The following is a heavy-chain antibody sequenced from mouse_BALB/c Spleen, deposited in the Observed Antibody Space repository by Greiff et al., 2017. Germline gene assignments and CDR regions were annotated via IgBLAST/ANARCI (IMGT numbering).Heavy chain of an antibody. V-gene: IGHV1-87*01. J-gene: IGHJ4*01. CDR3: ARLHGYWARDY. CDR1: GYSFTSYW. CDR2: IYPGDGDT. Sequence: VQLQQSGAELARPGASVKLSCKASGYSFTSYWMQWVKQRPGQGLEWIGAIYPGDGDTRYTQKFQGKATLTADKSSSTAYMQLSSLASEDSAVYYCARLHGYWARDYWGQGTSVTVSS.